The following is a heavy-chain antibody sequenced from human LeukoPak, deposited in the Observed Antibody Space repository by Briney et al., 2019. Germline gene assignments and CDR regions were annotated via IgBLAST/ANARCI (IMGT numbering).Heavy chain of an antibody. CDR3: ARTIGYCSGGSCYLVY. D-gene: IGHD2-15*01. CDR2: IYPGDSDT. Sequence: GESLKISCKGSGYSFTSYWIGWVRQMPGKGLEWMGIIYPGDSDTRYSPSFQGQVTISADKSISTAYLQWSSLKASDTAMYYCARTIGYCSGGSCYLVYWGQGTLVTVSS. V-gene: IGHV5-51*01. J-gene: IGHJ4*02. CDR1: GYSFTSYW.